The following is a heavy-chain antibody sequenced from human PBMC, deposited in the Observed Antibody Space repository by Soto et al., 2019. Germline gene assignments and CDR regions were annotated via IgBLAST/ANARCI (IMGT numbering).Heavy chain of an antibody. D-gene: IGHD3-10*01. J-gene: IGHJ4*02. CDR3: AHKGRGNQVLDY. V-gene: IGHV2-5*02. CDR1: GFSLSISGVG. CDR2: IYWDDDK. Sequence: QITLKESGPTLVKPTQTLTLTCTFSGFSLSISGVGVGWIRQPPGKALEWLALIYWDDDKRYSPSLKSRLTITKDTPKTQGILTITNMDPVDTATYYFAHKGRGNQVLDYWGQGTLVTVSS.